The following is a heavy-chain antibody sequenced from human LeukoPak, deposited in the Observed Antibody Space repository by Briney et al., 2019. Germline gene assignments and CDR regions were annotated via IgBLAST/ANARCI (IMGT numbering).Heavy chain of an antibody. CDR2: TYYRSKWYN. J-gene: IGHJ3*02. D-gene: IGHD6-13*01. CDR1: GDSVSSNSAA. CDR3: AREDSGLREGPVAAAGPPDAFDI. Sequence: SQTLSLTCAISGDSVSSNSAAWNWIRQSPSRGLEWLGRTYYRSKWYNDYAVSVKSRITINPDTSKNQFSLQLNSVTPEDTAVYYCAREDSGLREGPVAAAGPPDAFDIWGQGTMVTVSS. V-gene: IGHV6-1*01.